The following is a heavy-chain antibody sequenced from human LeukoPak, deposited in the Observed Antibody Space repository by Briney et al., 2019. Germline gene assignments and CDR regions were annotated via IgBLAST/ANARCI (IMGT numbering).Heavy chain of an antibody. CDR3: VKGTSTKYYYYGMDV. Sequence: GGSLRLSCSASGFAFSNYATHWVRQAPGKGLEYVAGINSNGGSTFYADSVKGRFTMSGDNSKNTLYLQMSSLRAEDTAVYYCVKGTSTKYYYYGMDVWGRGTTVTVSS. CDR2: INSNGGST. V-gene: IGHV3-64D*06. J-gene: IGHJ6*02. D-gene: IGHD2-2*01. CDR1: GFAFSNYA.